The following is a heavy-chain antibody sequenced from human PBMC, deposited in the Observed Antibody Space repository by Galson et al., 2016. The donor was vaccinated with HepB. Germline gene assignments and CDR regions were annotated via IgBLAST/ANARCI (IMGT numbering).Heavy chain of an antibody. CDR2: VWSDGIQK. J-gene: IGHJ6*02. CDR1: EFTFSRYG. CDR3: ARDQRLVVGATEGEYSYYYGMDV. Sequence: SLRLSCAASEFTFSRYGIHWVRQARGKGLDWLAVVWSDGIQKYFADSVKGRFTISRDNSTNTVYRQMNSLRAEDTAVYYCARDQRLVVGATEGEYSYYYGMDVWGQGTTVTVSS. V-gene: IGHV3-33*01. D-gene: IGHD1-26*01.